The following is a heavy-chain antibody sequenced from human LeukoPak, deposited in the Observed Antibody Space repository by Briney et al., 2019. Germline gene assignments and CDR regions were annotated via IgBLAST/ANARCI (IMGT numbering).Heavy chain of an antibody. CDR2: IKQDGSEK. J-gene: IGHJ4*02. CDR3: ARDPGWLQFRGEDYFDY. CDR1: GFTFSSYW. D-gene: IGHD5-24*01. Sequence: GGSLRLSCAASGFTFSSYWMSWVRQAPGKGLEWVADIKQDGSEKYYVDSVKGRFTISRDNAKNLLYLQMNSLRAEDTAVYYCARDPGWLQFRGEDYFDYWGQGTLVTVSS. V-gene: IGHV3-7*03.